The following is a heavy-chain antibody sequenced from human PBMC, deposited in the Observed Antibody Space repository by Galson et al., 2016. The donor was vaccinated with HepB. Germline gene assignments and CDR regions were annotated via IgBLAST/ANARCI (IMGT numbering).Heavy chain of an antibody. D-gene: IGHD3-10*01. J-gene: IGHJ6*02. Sequence: SVKVSCKASGYIFTNYGMHWVRQAPGQRPEWMAWINPENGNRKFSQKFQGRVNITEDTSATTVYMELSSLISEGTAVYFCARGPLRGPFVYYYGMDVWGQGTPVTVSS. CDR3: ARGPLRGPFVYYYGMDV. V-gene: IGHV1-3*01. CDR2: INPENGNR. CDR1: GYIFTNYG.